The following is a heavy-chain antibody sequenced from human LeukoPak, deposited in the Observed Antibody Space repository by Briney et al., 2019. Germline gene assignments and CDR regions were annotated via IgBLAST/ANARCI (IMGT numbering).Heavy chain of an antibody. D-gene: IGHD2-15*01. CDR1: GFIFSIYA. J-gene: IGHJ4*02. CDR2: ISDRGGRT. Sequence: GGSLTLSCAASGFIFSIYAVSWVRQAPGKGLGWVSVISDRGGRTYYTDSVRGRFTISRDNSKNTVYLLMNNLRADDTAVYYCARDGNPYCSGVNCFLDHWGQGTLVTVSS. V-gene: IGHV3-23*01. CDR3: ARDGNPYCSGVNCFLDH.